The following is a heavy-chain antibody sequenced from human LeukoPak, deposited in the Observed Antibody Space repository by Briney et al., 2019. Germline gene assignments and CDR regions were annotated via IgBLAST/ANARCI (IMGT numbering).Heavy chain of an antibody. Sequence: ASVKVSCKASGYTFTIYDINWVRQATGQGLEWMGWMNPNSGNTGYAQKFQGRVTMTRNTSISTAYMELSSLRSEDTAVYYCARVDSSGYLDFDYWGQGTLVTVSS. CDR2: MNPNSGNT. J-gene: IGHJ4*02. D-gene: IGHD3-22*01. CDR3: ARVDSSGYLDFDY. V-gene: IGHV1-8*01. CDR1: GYTFTIYD.